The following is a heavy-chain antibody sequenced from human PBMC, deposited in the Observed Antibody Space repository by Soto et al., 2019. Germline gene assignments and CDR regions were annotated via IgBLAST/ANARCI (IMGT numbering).Heavy chain of an antibody. V-gene: IGHV3-48*01. CDR2: ISSSSSTI. D-gene: IGHD6-13*01. CDR1: GFTFSSYS. CDR3: ARHPERIAQIGWFDT. Sequence: EVQLVESGGGLVQPGGSLRLSCAASGFTFSSYSMNWVRQAPGKGLEWVSYISSSSSTIYYADSVKGRFTISRDNAKNSLYLQMNSLRAEDTAGYYWARHPERIAQIGWFDTWGQGTLVNVSS. J-gene: IGHJ5*02.